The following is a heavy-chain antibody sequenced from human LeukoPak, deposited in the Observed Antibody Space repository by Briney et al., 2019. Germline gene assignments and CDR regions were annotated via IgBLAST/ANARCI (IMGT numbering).Heavy chain of an antibody. D-gene: IGHD6-13*01. CDR1: GFTFDDYT. J-gene: IGHJ4*02. V-gene: IGHV3-43*01. CDR2: ISWDGGST. CDR3: AKDTQGIAAAGVGPSFFDY. Sequence: PGGSLRLSCAASGFTFDDYTMHWVRQAPGKGLEWVSLISWDGGSTYYADSVKGRFTISRDSSKNSLYLQMNSLRTEDTALYYCAKDTQGIAAAGVGPSFFDYWGQGTLVTVSS.